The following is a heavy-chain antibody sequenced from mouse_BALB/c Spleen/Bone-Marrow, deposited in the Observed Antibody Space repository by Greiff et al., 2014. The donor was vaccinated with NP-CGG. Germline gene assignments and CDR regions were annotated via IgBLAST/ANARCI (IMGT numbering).Heavy chain of an antibody. CDR1: GFNIKDTY. Sequence: VQLKESGAELVQPGASVKLSCTASGFNIKDTYMHWVKQRPEQCLEWIGRIDPANGNTKYDPKFQGKATITADTSSNTAYLQLSSLTSEDTAVYYCARWEYYAMDYWGQGTSVTVSS. J-gene: IGHJ4*01. D-gene: IGHD4-1*01. V-gene: IGHV14-3*02. CDR3: ARWEYYAMDY. CDR2: IDPANGNT.